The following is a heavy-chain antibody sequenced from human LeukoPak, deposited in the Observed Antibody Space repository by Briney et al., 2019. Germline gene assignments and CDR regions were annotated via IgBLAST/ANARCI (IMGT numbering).Heavy chain of an antibody. V-gene: IGHV3-21*04. CDR2: ISSSSSYI. Sequence: GGSLRLSCAASGFTFSSYAMNWVRQAPGKGLEWVSSISSSSSYIYYADSVKGRFTISRDNAKNSLYLQMNTLRAEDTAVYYCAREVRGYYESSGYYPDYWGQGTLVTVSS. J-gene: IGHJ4*02. D-gene: IGHD3-22*01. CDR3: AREVRGYYESSGYYPDY. CDR1: GFTFSSYA.